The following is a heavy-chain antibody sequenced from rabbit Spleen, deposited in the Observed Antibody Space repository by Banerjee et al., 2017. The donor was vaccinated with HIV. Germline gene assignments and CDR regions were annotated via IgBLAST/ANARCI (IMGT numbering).Heavy chain of an antibody. CDR1: GFSFSSSYY. Sequence: QEQLVESGGGLVQPEGSLTLTCTASGFSFSSSYYMCWVRQAPGKGLEWIGCIYTGYGSTYYASWAKGRFTISKTSSTTVTLQVTSLTAADTATYFCARYGAGGSYFALWGQGTLVTVS. CDR2: IYTGYGST. CDR3: ARYGAGGSYFAL. D-gene: IGHD8-1*01. V-gene: IGHV1S45*01. J-gene: IGHJ4*01.